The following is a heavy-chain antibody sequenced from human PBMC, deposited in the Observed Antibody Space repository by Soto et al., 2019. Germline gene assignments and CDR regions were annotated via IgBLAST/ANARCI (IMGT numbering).Heavy chain of an antibody. Sequence: ASVKVSCKASGYTFTTHYIHWVRQAPGQGPEWMGIIDPRSGSAGYAQRFQVSVTMTRDTPTSTFYMELSSLRSEDTAVYYCARNLMDYDILTGYYMAYYFDYWGQGTLVTVSS. V-gene: IGHV1-46*01. D-gene: IGHD3-9*01. CDR1: GYTFTTHY. CDR3: ARNLMDYDILTGYYMAYYFDY. J-gene: IGHJ4*02. CDR2: IDPRSGSA.